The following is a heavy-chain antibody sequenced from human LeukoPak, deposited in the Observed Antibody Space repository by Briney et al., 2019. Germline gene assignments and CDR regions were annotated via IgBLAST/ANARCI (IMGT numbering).Heavy chain of an antibody. V-gene: IGHV3-21*01. CDR1: GFTFSSYS. CDR3: AREETYYYGSGSSNAFDI. D-gene: IGHD3-10*01. Sequence: GGSLRLSCAASGFTFSSYSMTWVRQAPGKGLEWVSSISSSSSYIYYADSVKGRFTISRDNAKNSLYLQMNSLRAEDTAVYYCAREETYYYGSGSSNAFDIWGQGTMVTVSS. CDR2: ISSSSSYI. J-gene: IGHJ3*02.